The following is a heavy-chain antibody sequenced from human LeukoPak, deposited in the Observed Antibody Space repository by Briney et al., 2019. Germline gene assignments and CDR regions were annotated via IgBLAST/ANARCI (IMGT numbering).Heavy chain of an antibody. CDR2: MSFDVNNK. J-gene: IGHJ4*02. CDR3: ARGYCTSSSCYNDY. D-gene: IGHD2-2*02. V-gene: IGHV3-30*04. CDR1: GFTFSSYA. Sequence: PGGSLRLSCATSGFTFSSYAFHWVSQAPGKGLEWVATMSFDVNNKYYADSVRGRFTISRDNSKNTLYLQMNSLRAEDTAVYSCARGYCTSSSCYNDYWGQGTLVTVSS.